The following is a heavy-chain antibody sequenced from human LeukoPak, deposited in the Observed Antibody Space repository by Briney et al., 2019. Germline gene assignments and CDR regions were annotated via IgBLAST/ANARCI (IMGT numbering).Heavy chain of an antibody. J-gene: IGHJ6*03. CDR3: ATLNCSGGNCYRYNYYYYMDV. Sequence: SETLSLTCAVSGGSISSSSYYWGWIRQSLGKGLEWIGSIHYSGSTHYNPSLKSRVTISVDTSKNQFSLKLSSVTAADTAVYYCATLNCSGGNCYRYNYYYYMDVWGKGTTVTVSS. CDR1: GGSISSSSYY. D-gene: IGHD2-15*01. CDR2: IHYSGST. V-gene: IGHV4-39*01.